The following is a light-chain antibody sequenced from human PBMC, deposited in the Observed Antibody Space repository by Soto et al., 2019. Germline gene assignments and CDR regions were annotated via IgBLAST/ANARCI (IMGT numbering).Light chain of an antibody. V-gene: IGKV3-20*01. CDR3: QQYGTSEII. CDR2: DTS. CDR1: QTLSNSF. J-gene: IGKJ5*01. Sequence: EIVLTQSPCTLSLSPGERGTLSCRASQTLSNSFIAWYQQKPGQAPRLLIYDTSSRATGVPDRYSASGSGTDFTLTISRLEPEDFAVFFCQQYGTSEIIFGQGTRLEIK.